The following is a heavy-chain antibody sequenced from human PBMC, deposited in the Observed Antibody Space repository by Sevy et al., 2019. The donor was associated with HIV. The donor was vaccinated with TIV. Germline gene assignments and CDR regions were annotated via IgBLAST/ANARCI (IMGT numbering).Heavy chain of an antibody. CDR1: GFNLGDYV. CDR3: TRAMYYHDSGSYYGMDV. CDR2: ISSKAYGETR. Sequence: GGSLRLSCRASGFNLGDYVMSWFRQAPGKGLDWVGFISSKAYGETREYAASVKGRVTISREDSKGIAYLQMHRLKTEDTGRYYCTRAMYYHDSGSYYGMDVWGQGTTVTVSS. D-gene: IGHD3-10*01. V-gene: IGHV3-49*03. J-gene: IGHJ6*02.